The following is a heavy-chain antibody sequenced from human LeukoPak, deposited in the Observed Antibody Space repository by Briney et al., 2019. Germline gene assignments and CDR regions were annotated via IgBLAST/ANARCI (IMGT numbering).Heavy chain of an antibody. D-gene: IGHD4-17*01. Sequence: PSETLSLTCTVSLYAINSGYYWGWIRQSPGKGLEWIGSMHHSGSTYYNPSLKSRVTISVDTSKNQFSLKLSSVTAADTAVYYCARGPGGDYSNWFDPWGQGTLVTVSS. V-gene: IGHV4-38-2*02. J-gene: IGHJ5*02. CDR3: ARGPGGDYSNWFDP. CDR1: LYAINSGYY. CDR2: MHHSGST.